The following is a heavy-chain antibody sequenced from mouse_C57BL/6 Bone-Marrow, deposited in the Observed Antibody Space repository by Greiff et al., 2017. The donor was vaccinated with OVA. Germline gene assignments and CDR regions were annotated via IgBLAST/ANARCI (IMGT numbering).Heavy chain of an antibody. D-gene: IGHD2-3*01. Sequence: VKLQQSGAELVRPGTSVKLSCKASGYTFTSYWMHWVKQRPGQGLEWIGVIDPSDSYTNYNQKFKGKATLTVDTSSSTAYMQLSSLTSEDSAVYYCARYDVDYWGQGTTLTVSS. V-gene: IGHV1-59*01. CDR2: IDPSDSYT. J-gene: IGHJ2*01. CDR1: GYTFTSYW. CDR3: ARYDVDY.